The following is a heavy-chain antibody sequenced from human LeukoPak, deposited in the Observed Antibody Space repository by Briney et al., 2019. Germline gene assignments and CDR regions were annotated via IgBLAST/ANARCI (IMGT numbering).Heavy chain of an antibody. J-gene: IGHJ5*02. D-gene: IGHD2-15*01. CDR1: GDSISSSDYS. CDR2: LYFSGST. Sequence: SETLSLTCTVSGDSISSSDYSWSWLRQPPGRGLEFVGCLYFSGSTYYNPSLNGRVTISVDTSKNQFSLNLYSMTAADAALYFCARHRSLRGWFYPWGQGTLVTVSS. V-gene: IGHV4-39*01. CDR3: ARHRSLRGWFYP.